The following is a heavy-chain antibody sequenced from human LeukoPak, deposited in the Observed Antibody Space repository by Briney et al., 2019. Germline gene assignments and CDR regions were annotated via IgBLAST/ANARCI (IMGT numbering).Heavy chain of an antibody. CDR2: ISGSGGST. Sequence: QTGGSLRLSCAASGFTFSGYAMSWVRQAPGKGLEWVSAISGSGGSTYYADSVKGRFTISRDNSKNTLYLQMNSLRAEDTAVYYCAKSGKLRLGELLARHFDYWGQGTLVTVSS. CDR3: AKSGKLRLGELLARHFDY. D-gene: IGHD3-16*01. CDR1: GFTFSGYA. J-gene: IGHJ4*02. V-gene: IGHV3-23*01.